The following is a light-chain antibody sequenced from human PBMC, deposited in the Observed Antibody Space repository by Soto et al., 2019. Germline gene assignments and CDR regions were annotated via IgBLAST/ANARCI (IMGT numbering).Light chain of an antibody. CDR1: TGAVTSGYY. J-gene: IGLJ3*02. V-gene: IGLV7-43*01. CDR3: LLYYGGAQTWM. CDR2: STI. Sequence: QAVVTQEHSLTVSPGGTVTLTCASSTGAVTSGYYPNWFQQKPGQAPRALIYSTINKHSWTPARCSGSLLGGKAALTLSGVQPEDEAEYYCLLYYGGAQTWMFGGGTKLTVL.